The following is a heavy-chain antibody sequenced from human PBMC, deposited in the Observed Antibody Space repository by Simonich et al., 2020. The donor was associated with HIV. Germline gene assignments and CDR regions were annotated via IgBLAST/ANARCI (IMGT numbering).Heavy chain of an antibody. CDR2: INRRESA. CDR1: GGSFSGYY. Sequence: QVQLQQWGAGLLKPSETLSLTCAVYGGSFSGYYWSWIRQSPGKGLEWIGEINRRESANSNPSLKSQVTIAVDTSKNQFSVKLSSVTVADTAVYYCARRTTAYYNFWSGYYFDYWGQGTQVTVSS. J-gene: IGHJ4*02. D-gene: IGHD3-3*01. V-gene: IGHV4-34*01. CDR3: ARRTTAYYNFWSGYYFDY.